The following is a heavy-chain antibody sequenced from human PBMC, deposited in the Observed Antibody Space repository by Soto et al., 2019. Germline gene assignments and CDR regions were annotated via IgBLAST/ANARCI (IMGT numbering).Heavy chain of an antibody. CDR3: ARRKGDIELQLVVWFDP. J-gene: IGHJ5*02. V-gene: IGHV1-69*01. CDR2: IIPIFGTA. CDR1: GGTFSSYA. D-gene: IGHD6-13*01. Sequence: QVQLVQSGAEVKKPGSSVKVSCKASGGTFSSYAISWVRQAPGQGLEWMGGIIPIFGTANYSQKFQGRVTITADESTSTAYMELSSLRSEDTAVYYCARRKGDIELQLVVWFDPWGQGTLVTVSS.